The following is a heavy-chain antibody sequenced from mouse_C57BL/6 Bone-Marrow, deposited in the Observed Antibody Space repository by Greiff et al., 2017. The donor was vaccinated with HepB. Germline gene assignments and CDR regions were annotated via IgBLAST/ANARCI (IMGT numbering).Heavy chain of an antibody. D-gene: IGHD2-2*01. CDR1: GFSLTSYG. J-gene: IGHJ3*01. CDR2: IWSGGST. CDR3: AKPLIYYGYDGAY. Sequence: VQLQQSGPGLVQPSQSLSITCTVSGFSLTSYGVHWVRQPPGKGLEWLGVIWSGGSTDDNAAFISSLSISKDNSKSQVFFKMNSLQADDTAIYYCAKPLIYYGYDGAYWGQGTLVTVSA. V-gene: IGHV2-4*01.